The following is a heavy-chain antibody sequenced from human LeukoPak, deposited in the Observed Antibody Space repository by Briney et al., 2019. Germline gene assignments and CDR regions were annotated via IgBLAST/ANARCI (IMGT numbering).Heavy chain of an antibody. CDR2: ISYDGSNK. CDR1: GFTFSNYA. V-gene: IGHV3-30-3*01. J-gene: IGHJ4*02. CDR3: ARVPYGSGSYFDY. Sequence: GRSLRLSCAASGFTFSNYAMNWVRQAPGTGLEWVAVISYDGSNKYYADSVKGRFTISRDNSKNTLYLQMNSLRAEDTALYYCARVPYGSGSYFDYWGQGTLVTVSS. D-gene: IGHD3-10*01.